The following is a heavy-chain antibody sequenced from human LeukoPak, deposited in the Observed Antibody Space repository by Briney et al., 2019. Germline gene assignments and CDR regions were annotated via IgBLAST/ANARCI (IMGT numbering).Heavy chain of an antibody. CDR3: AREGYCRRGSCYTNRFDP. V-gene: IGHV1-2*02. J-gene: IGHJ5*01. CDR2: INPNSGGT. D-gene: IGHD2-15*01. Sequence: ASVKVSCKASGYTFTGYYMHWVRQAPGQGLEGMGWINPNSGGTNYAQKFQGRVTMTRDTSISTAYMELSRLRYDATPVYYCAREGYCRRGSCYTNRFDPWGQGTLVTVSS. CDR1: GYTFTGYY.